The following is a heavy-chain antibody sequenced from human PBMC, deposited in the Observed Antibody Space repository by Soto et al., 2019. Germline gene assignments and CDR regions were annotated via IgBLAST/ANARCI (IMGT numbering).Heavy chain of an antibody. CDR1: GYSFTGHS. Sequence: QVRLVQSGPEVRKPGASVKISCEASGYSFTGHSLHWVRQAPVHGLECMGWINPNSGGTNYAQKFQGCISITRDKALGTGYMFLSSLRSEDTAMYYCAKSDGAEENVAFDIWGHGTMISVS. D-gene: IGHD3-16*01. J-gene: IGHJ3*02. V-gene: IGHV1-2*04. CDR2: INPNSGGT. CDR3: AKSDGAEENVAFDI.